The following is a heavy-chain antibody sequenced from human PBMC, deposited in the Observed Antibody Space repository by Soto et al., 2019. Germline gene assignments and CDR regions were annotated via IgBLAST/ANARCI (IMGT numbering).Heavy chain of an antibody. J-gene: IGHJ4*02. D-gene: IGHD2-21*02. CDR1: GGTFSSYT. CDR2: IIPILGMA. Sequence: QVQLVQSGAEVKKPGSSVKVSCKASGGTFSSYTISWVRQAPGQGLEWVGRIIPILGMANYPQKFQGRVTITADKSTNTAYMELSSLRSEDTAVYFCARDVVSGGDCLDHWGQGTLVTVSS. CDR3: ARDVVSGGDCLDH. V-gene: IGHV1-69*08.